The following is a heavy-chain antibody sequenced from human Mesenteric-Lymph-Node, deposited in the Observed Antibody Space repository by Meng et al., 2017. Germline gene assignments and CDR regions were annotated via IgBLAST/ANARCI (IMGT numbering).Heavy chain of an antibody. CDR3: AIGGYCSGGSCSFFDY. J-gene: IGHJ4*02. CDR1: GGTFSSYA. V-gene: IGHV1-69*05. Sequence: SVKVSCKASGGTFSSYAISWVRQAPGQGLEWMGGIIPIFGTANYAQKFQGRVTITTDESTSTAYMELSSLRSEDTAVYYCAIGGYCSGGSCSFFDYWGQGTLVTVS. CDR2: IIPIFGTA. D-gene: IGHD2-15*01.